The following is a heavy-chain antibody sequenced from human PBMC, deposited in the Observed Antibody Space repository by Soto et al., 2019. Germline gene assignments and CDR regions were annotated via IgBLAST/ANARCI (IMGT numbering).Heavy chain of an antibody. CDR2: IFSAGMT. D-gene: IGHD1-1*01. CDR3: AGAYSYNYAFDY. J-gene: IGHJ4*02. Sequence: GGSLRLSCAPSGFTVKGNYVGWARQASGRGMEWVSIIFSAGMTYYTDSVKGRFTISKDISKNTLSLQMNSLRAGDTAVYFCAGAYSYNYAFDYWGLGTPVTVSS. V-gene: IGHV3-53*01. CDR1: GFTVKGNY.